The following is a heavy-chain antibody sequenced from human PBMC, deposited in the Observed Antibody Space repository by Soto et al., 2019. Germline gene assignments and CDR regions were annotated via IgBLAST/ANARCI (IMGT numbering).Heavy chain of an antibody. CDR1: GFTFSSYE. Sequence: PGGSLRLSCAASGFTFSSYEMNWVRQAPGKGLEWVSYISSSGSTIYYADSVKGRSTISRDNAKNSLYLQMNSLRAEDTAVYYCARDILTGYQRRDYYYGMDVWGQGTTVTVSS. V-gene: IGHV3-48*03. D-gene: IGHD3-9*01. J-gene: IGHJ6*02. CDR3: ARDILTGYQRRDYYYGMDV. CDR2: ISSSGSTI.